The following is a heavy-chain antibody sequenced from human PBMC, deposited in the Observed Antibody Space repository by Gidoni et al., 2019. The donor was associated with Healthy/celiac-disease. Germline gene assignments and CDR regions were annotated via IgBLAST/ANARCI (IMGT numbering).Heavy chain of an antibody. Sequence: EVQLVESGGVVVQPGGSLRLHCAASGFTFDDYAMHWVRQAPGKGLEWFSLISLDCGSTYYADSVKGRFTISRDNSKNSLYLQMNSLRAEDTALYYCAKGYCSSTSCYQVYFDYWGQGTLVTVSS. J-gene: IGHJ4*02. CDR1: GFTFDDYA. V-gene: IGHV3-43D*03. D-gene: IGHD2-2*01. CDR3: AKGYCSSTSCYQVYFDY. CDR2: ISLDCGST.